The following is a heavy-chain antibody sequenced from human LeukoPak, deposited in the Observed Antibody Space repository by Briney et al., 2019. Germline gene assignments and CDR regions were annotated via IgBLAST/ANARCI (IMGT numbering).Heavy chain of an antibody. D-gene: IGHD6-6*01. CDR2: ISSGSTYM. J-gene: IGHJ3*02. V-gene: IGHV3-21*01. CDR1: GLTVNNNY. CDR3: GRVGGRSKAAKGDAFDI. Sequence: GGSLRLSCAASGLTVNNNYMNWVRQAPGKGLEWVSSISSGSTYMYYADSVKGRFTISRDNAQNSMYLQMNSLRAEDTAVYYCGRVGGRSKAAKGDAFDIWGQGTMVVVSS.